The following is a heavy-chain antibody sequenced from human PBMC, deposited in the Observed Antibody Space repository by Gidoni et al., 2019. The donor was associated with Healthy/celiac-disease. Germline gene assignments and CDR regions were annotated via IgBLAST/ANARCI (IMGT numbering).Heavy chain of an antibody. D-gene: IGHD6-25*01. CDR2: IYSGGST. V-gene: IGHV3-66*02. CDR3: ASNRLNYYYYYMDV. Sequence: EVQLVESGGGLVQPGGSLRLSCAASGFTVSSNYMSWVRQAPGKGLEWVSVIYSGGSTYYADSVKGRFTISRDNSKNTLYLQMNSLRAEDTAVYYCASNRLNYYYYYMDVWGKGTTVTVSS. CDR1: GFTVSSNY. J-gene: IGHJ6*03.